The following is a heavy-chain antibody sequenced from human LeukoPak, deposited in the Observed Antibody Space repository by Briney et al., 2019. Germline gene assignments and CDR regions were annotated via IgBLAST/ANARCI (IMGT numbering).Heavy chain of an antibody. V-gene: IGHV3-21*01. CDR3: ARALWYNSNWFDP. CDR1: GFTFSSYS. Sequence: PGGSLRLSCAASGFTFSSYSMNWARQAPGKGLEWVSSISSSSSYIYYADSVKGRFTISRDNAKNSLYLQMNSLRAEDTAVYYCARALWYNSNWFDPWGQGTLVTVSS. J-gene: IGHJ5*02. CDR2: ISSSSSYI. D-gene: IGHD1-14*01.